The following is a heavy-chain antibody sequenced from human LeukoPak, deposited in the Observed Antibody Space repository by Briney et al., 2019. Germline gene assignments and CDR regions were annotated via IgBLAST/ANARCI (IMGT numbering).Heavy chain of an antibody. V-gene: IGHV3-9*01. Sequence: GGSLRLSCAASGFTFDDYAMHWVRQAPGKGLEWVSGISWNSGSIGYADSVKGRFTISRDNAKNSLYLQMNSLRAEDTAVYYCAKSLREGTTGRGADAFDIWGQGTMVTVSS. CDR1: GFTFDDYA. CDR2: ISWNSGSI. J-gene: IGHJ3*02. D-gene: IGHD1-1*01. CDR3: AKSLREGTTGRGADAFDI.